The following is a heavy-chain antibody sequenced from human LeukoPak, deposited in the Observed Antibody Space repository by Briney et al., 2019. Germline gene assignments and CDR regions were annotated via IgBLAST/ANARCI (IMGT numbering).Heavy chain of an antibody. Sequence: PSETLSLTCTVSGGSISSYYWNWIRQPPGKGLVGIGNLYYSGINNYNTSLKSRVTISVDTSRNQFSLKLSSVTAADTAVYYCARGPYGSGSHFDYWGQGTLVTVSS. CDR1: GGSISSYY. D-gene: IGHD3-10*01. CDR3: ARGPYGSGSHFDY. J-gene: IGHJ4*02. V-gene: IGHV4-59*08. CDR2: LYYSGIN.